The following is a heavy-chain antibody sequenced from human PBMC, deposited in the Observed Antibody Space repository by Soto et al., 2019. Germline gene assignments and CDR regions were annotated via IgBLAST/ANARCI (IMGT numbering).Heavy chain of an antibody. J-gene: IGHJ5*02. V-gene: IGHV3-23*01. CDR2: ISGSGGST. D-gene: IGHD1-26*01. CDR1: GFTFRTYA. Sequence: EVQLFESGGGLVQPGGSLRLSCAASGFTFRTYAMTWVRQAPGKGLEWVSTISGSGGSTYYADSVKGRFTISRDNSKNTLYLQMNSLRAEDTAVYYCAKDGWELLRGFDPWGQGTLVTVSS. CDR3: AKDGWELLRGFDP.